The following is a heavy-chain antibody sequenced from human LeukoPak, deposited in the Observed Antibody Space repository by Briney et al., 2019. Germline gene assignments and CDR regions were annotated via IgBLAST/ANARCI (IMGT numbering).Heavy chain of an antibody. J-gene: IGHJ4*02. Sequence: PGRSLRLSCAPSGFTFSRHGMHWVRQAPGKGLEWVAIIPNDGSRKYYAHSVEGRFTISRDNSKNTLYLQMDSLRAEDTAVYYCARDRAWNYFDYWGQGTLVTVSS. V-gene: IGHV3-30*03. CDR3: ARDRAWNYFDY. D-gene: IGHD3-3*01. CDR2: IPNDGSRK. CDR1: GFTFSRHG.